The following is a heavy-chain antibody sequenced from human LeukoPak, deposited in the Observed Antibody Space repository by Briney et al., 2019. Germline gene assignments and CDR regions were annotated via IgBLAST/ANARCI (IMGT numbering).Heavy chain of an antibody. V-gene: IGHV1-18*01. D-gene: IGHD6-19*01. CDR2: IITYNGNT. J-gene: IGHJ4*02. CDR3: ARDLKRRSSGWLTAAAGDY. Sequence: ASVKVSCKASGYTFTSYGISWVRQAPGQGLEWMGWIITYNGNTNYAQKLQGRVTMITDTSTSTAYMELRSLRSDDTAVYYCARDLKRRSSGWLTAAAGDYWGQGTLVTVSS. CDR1: GYTFTSYG.